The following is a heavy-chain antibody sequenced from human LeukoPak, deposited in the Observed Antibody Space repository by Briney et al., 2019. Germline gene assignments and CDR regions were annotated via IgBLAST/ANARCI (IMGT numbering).Heavy chain of an antibody. CDR3: AHRGYSYGLDYFDY. Sequence: SGPTLVKPTQTLTLTCTFSGFSLSTSGVGVGWIRQPPGKALEWLSLIYWNDDKRYSPALKSRLTITKDTSKNQVVLTMTNMDPVDTATYYCAHRGYSYGLDYFDYWGQGTLVTVSS. V-gene: IGHV2-5*01. D-gene: IGHD5-18*01. CDR1: GFSLSTSGVG. CDR2: IYWNDDK. J-gene: IGHJ4*02.